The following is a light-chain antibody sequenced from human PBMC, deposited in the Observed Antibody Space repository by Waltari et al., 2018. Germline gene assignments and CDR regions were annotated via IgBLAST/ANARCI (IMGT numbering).Light chain of an antibody. J-gene: IGLJ2*01. CDR1: SSDVGGYYY. CDR2: DVN. V-gene: IGLV2-14*01. Sequence: QSALTQPASVSGSPGQSITISCTGTSSDVGGYYYVSWYQQSPGKVPKLMIYDVNKRPSGVSNRFSGSKSGNTASLTISWLQGEDEADYYCSSYTTNSITKHVLFGGGTTLTVL. CDR3: SSYTTNSITKHVL.